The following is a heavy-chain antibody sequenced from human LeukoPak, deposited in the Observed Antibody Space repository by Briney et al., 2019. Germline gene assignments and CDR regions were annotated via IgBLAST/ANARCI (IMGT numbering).Heavy chain of an antibody. Sequence: SETLSLTCTVSGGSISSSSYYWGWIRQPPGKGLEWIGYIYHSGSTYYNPSLKSRVTISVDRSKNQFSLKLSSVTAADTAVYYCARAGDTALDYWGQGTLVTVSS. J-gene: IGHJ4*02. CDR2: IYHSGST. D-gene: IGHD5-18*01. CDR3: ARAGDTALDY. CDR1: GGSISSSSYY. V-gene: IGHV4-30-2*01.